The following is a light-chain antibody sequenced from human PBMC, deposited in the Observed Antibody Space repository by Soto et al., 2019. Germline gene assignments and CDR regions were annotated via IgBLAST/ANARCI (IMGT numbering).Light chain of an antibody. CDR2: EVS. CDR3: SSYTSSSTLV. CDR1: SSDVGGYNW. V-gene: IGLV2-14*01. Sequence: QSALTQPASVSGSPGQSITISCTGSSSDVGGYNWVSWYQQHPGKAPKLIIFEVSNRPSGVSDRFSASKSGNTASLTISGLQAEDEADYFCSSYTSSSTLVFGGGTKVTVL. J-gene: IGLJ3*02.